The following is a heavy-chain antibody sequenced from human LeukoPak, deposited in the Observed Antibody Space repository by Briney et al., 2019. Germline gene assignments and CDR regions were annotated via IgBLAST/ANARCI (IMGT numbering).Heavy chain of an antibody. D-gene: IGHD2-15*01. J-gene: IGHJ6*03. CDR3: AKGGGGYYYYYMDV. V-gene: IGHV3-53*05. Sequence: GGSLRLSCAASGFSVSNNYMSWVRQAPGKGVEWVSVIYSGGNTYYADSVKGRFTISRDNSKNTLYLQMNSLRAEDTAVYYCAKGGGGYYYYYMDVWGKGTTVTVSS. CDR1: GFSVSNNY. CDR2: IYSGGNT.